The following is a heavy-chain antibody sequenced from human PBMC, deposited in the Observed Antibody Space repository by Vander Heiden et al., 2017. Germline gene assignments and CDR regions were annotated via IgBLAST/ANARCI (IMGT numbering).Heavy chain of an antibody. CDR1: GFTFSSYA. D-gene: IGHD3-10*01. V-gene: IGHV3-23*01. CDR3: AKVNYGSGSYFY. Sequence: EVQLLESGGGLVQPGWSLRLACAASGFTFSSYAMSWVSQAPGKGLEWVSAISGSGGSTYYADSVKGRFTISRDNSKNTLYLQMNSLRAEDTAVYYCAKVNYGSGSYFYWGQGTLVTVSS. CDR2: ISGSGGST. J-gene: IGHJ4*02.